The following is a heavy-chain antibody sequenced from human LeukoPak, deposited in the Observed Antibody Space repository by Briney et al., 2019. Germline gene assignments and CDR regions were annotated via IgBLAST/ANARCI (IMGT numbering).Heavy chain of an antibody. Sequence: GGSLRLSCAASGFTFSSYEMNCVRQAPGKGLEWVSYISSSGSTIYYADSVKGRFTISRDNAKNSLYLQMNSLRAEDTAVYYCARDVPNYWYFDLWGRGTLVTVSS. D-gene: IGHD6-6*01. CDR2: ISSSGSTI. J-gene: IGHJ2*01. CDR1: GFTFSSYE. CDR3: ARDVPNYWYFDL. V-gene: IGHV3-48*03.